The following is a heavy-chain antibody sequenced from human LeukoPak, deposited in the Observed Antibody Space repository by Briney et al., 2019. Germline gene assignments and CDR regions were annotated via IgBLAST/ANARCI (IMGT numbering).Heavy chain of an antibody. V-gene: IGHV4-39*07. CDR3: ARDPIDSGWFDP. CDR1: GGSISSSSHY. D-gene: IGHD3-10*01. Sequence: SETLSLTCTVSGGSISSSSHYWGWIRQPPGKELEWIGSIYYSGSTYYNPSLKSRVTISVDTSKNQFSLKLSSVTAADTAVYYCARDPIDSGWFDPWGQGTLVTVSS. CDR2: IYYSGST. J-gene: IGHJ5*02.